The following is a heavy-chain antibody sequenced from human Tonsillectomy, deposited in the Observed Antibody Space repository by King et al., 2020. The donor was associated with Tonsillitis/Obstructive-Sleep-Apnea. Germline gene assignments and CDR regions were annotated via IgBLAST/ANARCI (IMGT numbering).Heavy chain of an antibody. CDR1: GFTFSSYA. Sequence: VQLVESGGGVVQPGRSLRLSCAASGFTFSSYAMHWVRQAPGKGLEWVAVISYDGSNKYYADSVKGRFTISRDNSKNTLYLQMNSLRAEDTAVYYCARVFGLTSTGSTDYWGQGPLVTVSS. D-gene: IGHD3/OR15-3a*01. J-gene: IGHJ4*02. V-gene: IGHV3-30*04. CDR2: ISYDGSNK. CDR3: ARVFGLTSTGSTDY.